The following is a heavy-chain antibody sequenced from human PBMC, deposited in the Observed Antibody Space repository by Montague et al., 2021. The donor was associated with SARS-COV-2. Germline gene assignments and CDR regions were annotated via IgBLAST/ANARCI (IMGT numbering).Heavy chain of an antibody. Sequence: PALVKPTQTLTLTYTFSGFSLSTSGMCVSWIRQPPGKALEWLALIDWDDDKYYSTSLKTRLTISKDTSKNQVVLTMTNMDPVDTATYYCARTLHDILTGYYSFDYWGQGTLVTVSS. D-gene: IGHD3-9*01. J-gene: IGHJ4*02. CDR3: ARTLHDILTGYYSFDY. CDR2: IDWDDDK. CDR1: GFSLSTSGMC. V-gene: IGHV2-70*01.